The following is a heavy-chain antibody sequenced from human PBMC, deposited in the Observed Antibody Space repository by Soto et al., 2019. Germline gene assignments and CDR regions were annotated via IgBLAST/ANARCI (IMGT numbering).Heavy chain of an antibody. CDR1: GFVFSDFQ. Sequence: LRLSCAASGFVFSDFQLNWVRQAPGRGLEWLASITGTSAFLFYADSIKGRFTISRDNPKNFLFLQMDSLGPEDTAVYYCARDNLAVQGAFDHWGQGALVTVSS. V-gene: IGHV3-21*01. CDR3: ARDNLAVQGAFDH. D-gene: IGHD3-10*02. J-gene: IGHJ4*02. CDR2: ITGTSAFL.